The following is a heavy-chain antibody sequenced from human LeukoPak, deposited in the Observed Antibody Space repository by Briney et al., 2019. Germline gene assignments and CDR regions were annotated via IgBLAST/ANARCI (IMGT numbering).Heavy chain of an antibody. CDR1: GGSISSYY. CDR2: IYYSGST. D-gene: IGHD4-11*01. J-gene: IGHJ5*02. CDR3: SREDPAGYSNA. Sequence: MPSETLSLTCTVSGGSISSYYWSWIRQPPGKGLEWIGYIYYSGSTNYNPSLKSRVTISVDTSKNQFSLQLTFVTPEDTAMYYCSREDPAGYSNAWGQGTLVTVSS. V-gene: IGHV4-59*12.